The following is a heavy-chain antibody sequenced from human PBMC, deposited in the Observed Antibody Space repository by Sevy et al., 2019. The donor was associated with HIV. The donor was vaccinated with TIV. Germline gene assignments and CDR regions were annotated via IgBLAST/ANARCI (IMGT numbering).Heavy chain of an antibody. CDR1: GFTFSSYS. CDR2: ISSSSSYI. V-gene: IGHV3-21*01. CDR3: ARGSGPAAAFDY. Sequence: GGSLRLSCAASGFTFSSYSMNWVRQAPGKGLEWVSSISSSSSYIYYADSVKGRFTISRDNAKNSLYLQMNSLRAEDTAVYYCARGSGPAAAFDYWGPGTLVTVSS. D-gene: IGHD6-13*01. J-gene: IGHJ4*02.